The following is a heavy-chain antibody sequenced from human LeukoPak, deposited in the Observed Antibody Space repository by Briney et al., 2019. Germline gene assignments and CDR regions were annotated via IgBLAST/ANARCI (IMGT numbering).Heavy chain of an antibody. CDR3: TRGDGAVP. CDR1: GFTFSSYS. Sequence: GGSLRLSCAASGFTFSSYSMNWVRQAPGKGLEWVSYISSSSSSKYYADSVKGRFTISRDNAKSSLDLQMNSLRAEDTAVYYCTRGDGAVPWGQGTLVTVSS. D-gene: IGHD1-1*01. CDR2: ISSSSSSK. V-gene: IGHV3-48*04. J-gene: IGHJ4*02.